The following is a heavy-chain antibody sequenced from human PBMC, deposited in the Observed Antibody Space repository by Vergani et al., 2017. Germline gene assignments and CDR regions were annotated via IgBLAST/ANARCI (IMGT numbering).Heavy chain of an antibody. CDR3: ARVPIRYFDWLPDAFDI. V-gene: IGHV1-46*01. CDR1: GYTFTSYY. J-gene: IGHJ3*02. CDR2: INPSGGST. D-gene: IGHD3-9*01. Sequence: QVQLVQSGAEVKKPGASVKVSCKASGYTFTSYYMHWVRQAPGQGLEWMGIINPSGGSTSYAQKFQGRVTMTRDTSTSTVYMELSSLRSEDTAVYYCARVPIRYFDWLPDAFDIWGQGTMVTVSS.